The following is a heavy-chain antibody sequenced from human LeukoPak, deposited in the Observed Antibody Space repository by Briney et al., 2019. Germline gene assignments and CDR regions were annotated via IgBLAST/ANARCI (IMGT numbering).Heavy chain of an antibody. Sequence: GGSLRLSCAASGFTVSSNYMSWVRQAPGKGLEWVSVIYSGGSTYYADSLEGRFTTSRDNSKNTLYLQMNNLRAEDPAVYYCASGSGSYRTPYYYMDVWGKGTTVTVSS. CDR2: IYSGGST. J-gene: IGHJ6*03. V-gene: IGHV3-53*01. CDR3: ASGSGSYRTPYYYMDV. D-gene: IGHD3-10*01. CDR1: GFTVSSNY.